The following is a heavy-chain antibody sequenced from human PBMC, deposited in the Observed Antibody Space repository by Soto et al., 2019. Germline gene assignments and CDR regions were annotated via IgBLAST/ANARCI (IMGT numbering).Heavy chain of an antibody. V-gene: IGHV3-33*01. D-gene: IGHD2-15*01. CDR2: IWYDGSNK. J-gene: IGHJ3*02. Sequence: QVQLVESGGGVVQPGRSLRLSCAASGFTFSSYGMHWVRQAPGKGLEWVAVIWYDGSNKYYADSVKGRFTISRDNSKNTLYLQMNSLRAEDTAVYYCARDDLCSGGSCYSDAFDIWGQGTMVTVSS. CDR3: ARDDLCSGGSCYSDAFDI. CDR1: GFTFSSYG.